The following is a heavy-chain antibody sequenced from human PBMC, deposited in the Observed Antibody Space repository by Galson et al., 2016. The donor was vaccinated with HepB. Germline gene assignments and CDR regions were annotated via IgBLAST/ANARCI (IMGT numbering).Heavy chain of an antibody. CDR2: ICYSGST. J-gene: IGHJ4*02. CDR1: GGSISSYY. D-gene: IGHD4-23*01. V-gene: IGHV4-59*01. CDR3: ARDDYGGNFLDY. Sequence: SETLSLTCTVSGGSISSYYWSWIRQPPGKALEWIGYICYSGSTNYNPSFKSRVTISVDTSKNQFSLKVNSVTAADTAVYYCARDDYGGNFLDYWGQGTLVTVSS.